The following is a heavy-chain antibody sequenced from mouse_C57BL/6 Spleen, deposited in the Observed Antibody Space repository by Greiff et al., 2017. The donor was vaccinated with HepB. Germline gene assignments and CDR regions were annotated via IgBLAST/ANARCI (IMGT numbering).Heavy chain of an antibody. CDR3: ARTGTDYAMDY. D-gene: IGHD4-1*01. J-gene: IGHJ4*01. V-gene: IGHV1-63*01. CDR2: IYPGGGYT. Sequence: QVQLQQSGAELVRPGTSVKMSCKASGYTFTNYWIGWAKQRPGHGLEWIGDIYPGGGYTNYNEKFKGKATLTADKSSSTAYMQVSSLTSEDSAIYYCARTGTDYAMDYWGQGTSVTVSS. CDR1: GYTFTNYW.